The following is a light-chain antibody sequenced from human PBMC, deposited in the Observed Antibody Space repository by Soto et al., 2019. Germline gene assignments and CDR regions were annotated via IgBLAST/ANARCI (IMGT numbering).Light chain of an antibody. V-gene: IGLV2-14*01. CDR2: EVT. CDR1: SSDVGGYNY. Sequence: QSALTQPASVSGSPGQSITISCTGTSSDVGGYNYVSWYQQHPGKAPKLMIYEVTNRPSGVYHRFSGSKSGNTASLTISGLQAEDEADYYCSSYTSSTTLVFGGGTQLTVL. CDR3: SSYTSSTTLV. J-gene: IGLJ2*01.